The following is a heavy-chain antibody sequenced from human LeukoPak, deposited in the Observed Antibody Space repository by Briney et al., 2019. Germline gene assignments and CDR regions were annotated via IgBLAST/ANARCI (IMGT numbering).Heavy chain of an antibody. CDR2: MNPNSGNT. CDR1: GYTFTSYD. V-gene: IGHV1-8*01. D-gene: IGHD6-19*01. CDR3: AGWGSGWYSIDY. J-gene: IGHJ4*02. Sequence: ASVKVSCKASGYTFTSYDINWVRQATGQGLEWMGWMNPNSGNTGYAQKFQGRVTMTRNTSISTAYMELSSLRSEDTAVYYCAGWGSGWYSIDYWGQGTLVTVSS.